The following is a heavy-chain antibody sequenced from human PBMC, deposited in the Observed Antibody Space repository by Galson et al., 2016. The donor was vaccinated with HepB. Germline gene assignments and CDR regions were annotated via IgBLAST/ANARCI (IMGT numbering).Heavy chain of an antibody. CDR2: IWSNGNIK. Sequence: SLRLSCAASGFTLTNYGMHWVRQAPGKGLEWVADIWSNGNIKYYADSVRGRFTISRDNAKNTLNLQMNSLRAEDTALYYCARGDLRGAARPEGAYWGQGTLVTVSS. J-gene: IGHJ4*02. D-gene: IGHD6-6*01. CDR3: ARGDLRGAARPEGAY. V-gene: IGHV3-33*03. CDR1: GFTLTNYG.